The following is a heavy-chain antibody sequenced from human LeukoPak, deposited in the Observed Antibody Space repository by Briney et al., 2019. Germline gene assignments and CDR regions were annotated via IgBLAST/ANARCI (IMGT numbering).Heavy chain of an antibody. CDR2: INHFGST. V-gene: IGHV4-34*01. J-gene: IGHJ4*02. Sequence: SETLSLTCAVYGGSFIGYYWSWIRQPPGKGLEWIGEINHFGSTNYNPSLKSRVTISVDKSKNQFSLKLSSVTAADTAVYYCARSGEPAAIDYWGQGTLVTVSS. CDR1: GGSFIGYY. D-gene: IGHD2-2*01. CDR3: ARSGEPAAIDY.